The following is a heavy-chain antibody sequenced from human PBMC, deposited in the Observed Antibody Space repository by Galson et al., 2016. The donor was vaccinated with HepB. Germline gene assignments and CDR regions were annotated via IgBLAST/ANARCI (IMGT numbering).Heavy chain of an antibody. V-gene: IGHV3-23*01. J-gene: IGHJ4*02. CDR1: GFTFSSYG. CDR2: ISGGGGHT. CDR3: ARAQYCTGASCYGYYFDY. D-gene: IGHD2-2*01. Sequence: SLRLSCAASGFTFSSYGMGWVRQAPGKGLEWISTISGGGGHTYYADSVKGRFAISRDNSKNTLYLQLNSLRAEDTAVFYCARAQYCTGASCYGYYFDYWGQGTLVTVSS.